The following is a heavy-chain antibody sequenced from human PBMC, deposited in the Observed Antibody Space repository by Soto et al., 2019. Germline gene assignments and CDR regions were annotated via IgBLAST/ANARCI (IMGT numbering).Heavy chain of an antibody. J-gene: IGHJ4*02. CDR3: ATGTYYYDSSGDYFDY. CDR2: ISYDGSNK. D-gene: IGHD3-22*01. V-gene: IGHV3-30*03. CDR1: GFTFSSYG. Sequence: GGSLRLSCAASGFTFSSYGMHWVRQAPGKGLEWVAVISYDGSNKYYADSVKGRFTISRDNSKNTLYLQMNSLRAEDTAVYYCATGTYYYDSSGDYFDYWGQGTLVTVSS.